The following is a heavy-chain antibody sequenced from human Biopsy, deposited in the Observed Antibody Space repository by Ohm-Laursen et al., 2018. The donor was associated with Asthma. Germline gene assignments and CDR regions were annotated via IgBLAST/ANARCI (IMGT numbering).Heavy chain of an antibody. Sequence: SLRLSCAASGFTFSNAWMSWVRQATGKGLERVGRIKSKTDGGTTDYAAPVKGRFTISRDDSKNTLYLQMNSLKTEDTAVYYCTTRPRAANQLDPWGQGTLVTVSS. D-gene: IGHD2-15*01. V-gene: IGHV3-15*01. CDR3: TTRPRAANQLDP. CDR2: IKSKTDGGTT. J-gene: IGHJ5*02. CDR1: GFTFSNAW.